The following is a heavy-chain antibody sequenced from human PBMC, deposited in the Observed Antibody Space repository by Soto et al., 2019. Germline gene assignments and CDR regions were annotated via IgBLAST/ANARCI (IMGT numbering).Heavy chain of an antibody. D-gene: IGHD1-1*01. CDR2: INPSGGST. J-gene: IGHJ6*03. V-gene: IGHV1-46*03. CDR1: GYTFTSYY. Sequence: ASVKVSCKASGYTFTSYYMHWVRQAPGQGLEWMGIINPSGGSTSYAQKFQGRVTMTRDTSTSTVYMELSSLRSEDTAVYYCAREGTGNYYYYYMDVWGKGTTVTSP. CDR3: AREGTGNYYYYYMDV.